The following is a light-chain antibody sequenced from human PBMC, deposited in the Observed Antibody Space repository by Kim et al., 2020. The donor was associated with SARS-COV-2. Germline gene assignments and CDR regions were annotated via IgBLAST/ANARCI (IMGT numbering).Light chain of an antibody. CDR1: NIGSKS. V-gene: IGLV3-21*04. J-gene: IGLJ1*01. Sequence: APGKTARITGGGNNIGSKSVHWYQQKPGQAPVLVIYYDSDRPSGIPERFSGSNSGNTATLTISRVEAGDEADYYCQVWDSSRAYVFGTGTKVTVL. CDR3: QVWDSSRAYV. CDR2: YDS.